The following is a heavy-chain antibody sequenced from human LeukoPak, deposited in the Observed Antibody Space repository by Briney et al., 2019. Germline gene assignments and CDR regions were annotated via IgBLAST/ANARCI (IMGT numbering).Heavy chain of an antibody. Sequence: GASVKVSCKASGGTFSSYAISWVRQAPGQGLEWMGGIIPIFGTANYAQKFQGRVTITADESTSTAYMELSSLRSEDTAVYYCAREGYGGNSNYYYYYGMDAWGQGTTVTVSS. CDR1: GGTFSSYA. J-gene: IGHJ6*02. CDR2: IIPIFGTA. D-gene: IGHD4-23*01. CDR3: AREGYGGNSNYYYYYGMDA. V-gene: IGHV1-69*13.